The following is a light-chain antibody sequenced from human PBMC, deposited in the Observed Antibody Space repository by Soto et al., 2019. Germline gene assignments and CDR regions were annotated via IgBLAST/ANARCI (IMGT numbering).Light chain of an antibody. V-gene: IGKV3-15*01. CDR1: QSVGSN. J-gene: IGKJ5*01. CDR3: QQYKNWPPIT. Sequence: EIVMTQSPATLSVAPGQRATLSCRASQSVGSNLAWYRQRPGQAPRLLIYAASTRATGIPARFSGSGSGTEFTLTISSLQSEDFAAYYCQQYKNWPPITFGQGTRLEIK. CDR2: AAS.